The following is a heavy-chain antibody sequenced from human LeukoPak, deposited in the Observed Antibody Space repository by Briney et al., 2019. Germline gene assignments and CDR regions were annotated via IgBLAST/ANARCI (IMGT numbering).Heavy chain of an antibody. V-gene: IGHV4-59*01. Sequence: SETLSLTCTVSGGSISSYYWSWIRQPPGKGLEWIGYIYYSGSTNYNPSLKSRVTISVDTSKNQFSLKLSSVTAADTAVYYCARVGLGYSSSWYNLRYHFDYWGQGTLVTVSS. CDR2: IYYSGST. J-gene: IGHJ4*02. CDR1: GGSISSYY. CDR3: ARVGLGYSSSWYNLRYHFDY. D-gene: IGHD6-13*01.